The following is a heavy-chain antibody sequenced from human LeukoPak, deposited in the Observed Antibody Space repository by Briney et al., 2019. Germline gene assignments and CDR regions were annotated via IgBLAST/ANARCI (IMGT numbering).Heavy chain of an antibody. CDR3: ARGAYGWTFNP. CDR1: GLSFSDNF. CDR2: INSGGDMI. Sequence: PGGSLRLSCTASGLSFSDNFMGWIRQAPGKGLQWVSYINSGGDMIYYSDAVKGRFSISRDNSKRSLYLQMNRLRVDDTAVYFCARGAYGWTFNPWGQGTLVSVSS. V-gene: IGHV3-11*01. J-gene: IGHJ5*02. D-gene: IGHD3-10*01.